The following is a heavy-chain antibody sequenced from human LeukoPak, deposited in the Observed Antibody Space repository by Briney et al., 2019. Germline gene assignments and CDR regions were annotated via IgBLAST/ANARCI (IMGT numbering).Heavy chain of an antibody. CDR3: ARRGPLGGVIVTHLPHFDY. CDR2: INHSGST. Sequence: SETLSLTCAVYGGSFSGYYWSWIRQPPGKGLEWIGEINHSGSTNYNPSLKSRVTISVDTSKNQFSLKLSSVTAAGTAVYYCARRGPLGGVIVTHLPHFDYWGQGTLVTVSS. V-gene: IGHV4-34*01. D-gene: IGHD3-16*02. CDR1: GGSFSGYY. J-gene: IGHJ4*02.